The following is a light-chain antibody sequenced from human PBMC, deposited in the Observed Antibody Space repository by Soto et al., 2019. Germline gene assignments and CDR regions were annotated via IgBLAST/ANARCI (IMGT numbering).Light chain of an antibody. CDR2: GAS. Sequence: EIVLPQSPGTLSLSPGERATLSCRASQSVSSSYLAWYQQKPSKAPRLLIYGASSRDTGIPDTFSGSGSGTDFTLTISRLEPEDFAVYYCQQYCSSPWTFGQGTKLEIK. J-gene: IGKJ2*01. CDR1: QSVSSSY. CDR3: QQYCSSPWT. V-gene: IGKV3-20*01.